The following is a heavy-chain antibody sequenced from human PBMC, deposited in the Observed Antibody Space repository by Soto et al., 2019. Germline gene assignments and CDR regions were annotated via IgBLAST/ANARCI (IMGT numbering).Heavy chain of an antibody. CDR3: ARESEDLTSNFDY. Sequence: GGSRRLSCAASGFTFTRYSMNWVRQAPGMGLEXVSXXSXXTXXXXXGXXXKGRFTISRDNAKNSLYLEMNSLRAEETAVYYCARESEDLTSNFDYWGQGTLVTVSS. V-gene: IGHV3-21*06. CDR1: GFTFTRYS. J-gene: IGHJ4*02. CDR2: XSXXTXXX.